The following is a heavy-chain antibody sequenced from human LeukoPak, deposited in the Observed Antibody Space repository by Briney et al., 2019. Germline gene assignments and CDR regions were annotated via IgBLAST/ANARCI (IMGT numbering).Heavy chain of an antibody. CDR1: GGSFSGYY. CDR2: INHSGST. CDR3: ARERSANDY. V-gene: IGHV4-34*01. Sequence: SETLSLTCAVYGGSFSGYYWSWIRQPPGKGLEWIGEINHSGSTNYNPSLKSRVTISVDTSKNQFSLKLSSVTAADTAVYYCARERSANDYWGQGTLVTVSS. J-gene: IGHJ4*02. D-gene: IGHD1-26*01.